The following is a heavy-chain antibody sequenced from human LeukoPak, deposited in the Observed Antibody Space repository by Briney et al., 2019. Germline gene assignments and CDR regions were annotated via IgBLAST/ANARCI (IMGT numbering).Heavy chain of an antibody. CDR1: GFTFSSYS. CDR2: ISSTSSYI. CDR3: ARDRNNFGSGYPPYYMDA. V-gene: IGHV3-21*01. J-gene: IGHJ6*03. D-gene: IGHD3-3*01. Sequence: KTGGSLRLSCAASGFTFSSYSMNCVRQAPGKGLEWVSSISSTSSYIFYSESLKGRFTISRDNAKKSLYPQVNSLRAEDTAVYYCARDRNNFGSGYPPYYMDAWGKGTTVTVSS.